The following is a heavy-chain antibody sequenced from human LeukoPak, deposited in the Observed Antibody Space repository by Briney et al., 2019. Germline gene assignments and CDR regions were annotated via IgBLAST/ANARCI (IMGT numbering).Heavy chain of an antibody. Sequence: RAAGSLTLSCVASGFTFDDYGMSGVRQAPGQGPEGVSDINWNGASRRYAVSVKGRFTISREYDNKFLCIQMTSSDAEDTALYYCAEDGPGAGYYDSSGLDYWGQGTLVTVSS. CDR2: INWNGASR. D-gene: IGHD3-22*01. CDR1: GFTFDDYG. J-gene: IGHJ4*02. V-gene: IGHV3-20*04. CDR3: AEDGPGAGYYDSSGLDY.